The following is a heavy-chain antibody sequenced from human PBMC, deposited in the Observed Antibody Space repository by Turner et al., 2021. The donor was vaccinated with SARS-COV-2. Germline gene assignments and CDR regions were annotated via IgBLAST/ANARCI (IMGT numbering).Heavy chain of an antibody. V-gene: IGHV1-2*02. Sequence: QVQLVQSGAEVKKPGASVKVSCKASGYTFTDYYLHWVRQAPGQGLEWMGWINPNSGGKNDAQKFQGRVTMTRDTYNSTAYMELSRLRADDTAVYYCATDSYGTLWGQGTLVTVSS. D-gene: IGHD3-16*01. CDR1: GYTFTDYY. J-gene: IGHJ4*02. CDR2: INPNSGGK. CDR3: ATDSYGTL.